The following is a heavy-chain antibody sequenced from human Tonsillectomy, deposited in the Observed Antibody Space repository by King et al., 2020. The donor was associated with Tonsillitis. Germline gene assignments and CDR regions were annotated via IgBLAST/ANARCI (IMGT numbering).Heavy chain of an antibody. D-gene: IGHD3-3*01. CDR3: ARGIFWSGYYAFDY. CDR1: GGSFSGYY. V-gene: IGHV4-34*01. CDR2: INHSGST. J-gene: IGHJ4*02. Sequence: VQLQQWGAGLLKPSETLSLTCAVYGGSFSGYYWSWIRQPPGKGLEWIGEINHSGSTNYNPSLKSRVTISVDTSKNQFSLKLSSVTAADPAVYYCARGIFWSGYYAFDYWGQGTLVTVSS.